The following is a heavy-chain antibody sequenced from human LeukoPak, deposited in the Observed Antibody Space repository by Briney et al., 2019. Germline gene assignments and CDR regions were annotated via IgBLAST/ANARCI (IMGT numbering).Heavy chain of an antibody. J-gene: IGHJ4*02. V-gene: IGHV3-33*03. D-gene: IGHD3-3*01. Sequence: PGGSLRLSCAASGFTFSSYGMHWVRQAPGKGLEWVADIWYDGSNKYYADSVKGRFTISRDNTMNSLYLQMSSLRAEDTAVYYCATDRGWRTSGYYLYYFEYWGQGTLVTYSS. CDR3: ATDRGWRTSGYYLYYFEY. CDR1: GFTFSSYG. CDR2: IWYDGSNK.